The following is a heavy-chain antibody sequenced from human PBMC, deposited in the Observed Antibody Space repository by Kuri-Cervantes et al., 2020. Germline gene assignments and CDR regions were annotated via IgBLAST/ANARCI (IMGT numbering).Heavy chain of an antibody. V-gene: IGHV3-48*01. CDR3: ARALGQSYDILTGYYTNYYYYGMDV. CDR1: GFTFSSYS. J-gene: IGHJ6*02. Sequence: GGSLRLSCAASGFTFSSYSMNWVRQAPGKGLEWVSYISSSSSTIYYADSVKGRFTISRDNAKNSLYLQMNSLRAEDTAVYYCARALGQSYDILTGYYTNYYYYGMDVWGQGTTVTVSS. CDR2: ISSSSSTI. D-gene: IGHD3-9*01.